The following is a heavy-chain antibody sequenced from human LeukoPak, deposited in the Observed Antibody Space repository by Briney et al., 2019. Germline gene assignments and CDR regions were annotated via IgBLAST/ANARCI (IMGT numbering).Heavy chain of an antibody. Sequence: SETLSLTCTVSGGSISSFYWSWIRQPPGKGLEWIGYIYYSGSTNYNPSLTSRVTISVDTSKNQFSLKLSSVAAADTAVYYCAEYIRRSGTYNFDFWGQGTLVTVSS. CDR2: IYYSGST. V-gene: IGHV4-59*01. CDR3: AEYIRRSGTYNFDF. J-gene: IGHJ4*02. CDR1: GGSISSFY. D-gene: IGHD5-24*01.